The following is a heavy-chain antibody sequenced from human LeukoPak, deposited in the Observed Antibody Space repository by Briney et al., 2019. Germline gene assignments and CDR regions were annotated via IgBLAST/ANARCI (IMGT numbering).Heavy chain of an antibody. CDR3: ARKPDY. Sequence: GGSLRLPCAASGFTVSNNYMAWVRQAPGKGLEWVSLIYSGGSTYYADSVKGRFTISRDNSKNTLYLQMNSLRAEDTAIYYCARKPDYWGQGTLVTVSS. J-gene: IGHJ4*02. CDR1: GFTVSNNY. CDR2: IYSGGST. V-gene: IGHV3-53*01.